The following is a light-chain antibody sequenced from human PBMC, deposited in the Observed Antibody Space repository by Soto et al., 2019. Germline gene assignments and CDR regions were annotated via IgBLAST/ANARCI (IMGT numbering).Light chain of an antibody. J-gene: IGKJ1*01. CDR2: AAS. Sequence: AIQITQSPSSLSASVGDRVTITCRASQGIRNDLGWYQQKPGKAPKLLIYAASSLQSGVPSRFSGSGSGTDFTLTISSLQPEDVATYYCQQVDSYPRTFGQGTKVDIK. CDR1: QGIRND. CDR3: QQVDSYPRT. V-gene: IGKV1-6*01.